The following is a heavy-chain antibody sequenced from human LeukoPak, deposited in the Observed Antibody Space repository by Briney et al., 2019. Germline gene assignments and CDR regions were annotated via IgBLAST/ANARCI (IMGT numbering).Heavy chain of an antibody. V-gene: IGHV3-20*04. CDR2: INWNGGST. CDR3: ARASGDGHFDY. J-gene: IGHJ4*02. CDR1: GFNFDDYG. D-gene: IGHD4-17*01. Sequence: GGSLRLSCAASGFNFDDYGMSLVRQAPGKGLGWVSAINWNGGSTVFSGSCKGRFPISRDNAKNPPFVQMNSLRAGDTALYYCARASGDGHFDYWGQGTLVTASS.